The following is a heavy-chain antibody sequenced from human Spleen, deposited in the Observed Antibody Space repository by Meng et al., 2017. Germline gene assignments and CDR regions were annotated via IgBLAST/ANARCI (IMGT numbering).Heavy chain of an antibody. Sequence: SETLSLTCTVSGGSIRSYYWSWIRQPPGKGLEWIGYIYYSGSTNYNPSLKSRVSISVDTSKNQFSLQLSSVTAADTAVYYCARDEDISAAGKLFGDYWGQGTLVTVSS. J-gene: IGHJ4*02. CDR2: IYYSGST. CDR3: ARDEDISAAGKLFGDY. V-gene: IGHV4-59*01. CDR1: GGSIRSYY. D-gene: IGHD6-13*01.